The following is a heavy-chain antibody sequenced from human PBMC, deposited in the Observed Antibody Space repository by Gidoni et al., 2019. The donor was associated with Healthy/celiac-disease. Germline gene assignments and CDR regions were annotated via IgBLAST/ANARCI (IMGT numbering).Heavy chain of an antibody. Sequence: QVQLVESGGGVVQHGRSLRPSRAASGFTFSSHGMPWVRQAPGKGLEWVAVIWYDGSNKYYSDSVKGRFTISRDNSKNTLYLQMNSLRAEDTAVYYCARDLGIVVVPAAIDYGMDVWGQGTTVTVSS. D-gene: IGHD2-2*03. V-gene: IGHV3-33*01. J-gene: IGHJ6*02. CDR2: IWYDGSNK. CDR1: GFTFSSHG. CDR3: ARDLGIVVVPAAIDYGMDV.